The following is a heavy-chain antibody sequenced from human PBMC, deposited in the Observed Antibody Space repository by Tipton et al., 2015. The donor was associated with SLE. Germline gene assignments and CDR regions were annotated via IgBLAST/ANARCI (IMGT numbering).Heavy chain of an antibody. CDR3: ARLATLTIREGS. V-gene: IGHV4-39*07. CDR2: IYYSGTT. J-gene: IGHJ5*02. CDR1: GGSISSNNEC. D-gene: IGHD4-11*01. Sequence: LRLSCTVSGGSISSNNECWAWVRQPPGKGLEWIGNIYYSGTTYYNPSLTSRVTISVDTSKNQFSLKLKSVTAADTAIYYCARLATLTIREGSWGQGTVVTVSS.